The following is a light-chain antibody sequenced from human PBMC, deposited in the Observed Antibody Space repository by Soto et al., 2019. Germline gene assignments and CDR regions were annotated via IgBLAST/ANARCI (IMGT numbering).Light chain of an antibody. J-gene: IGLJ2*01. CDR2: GNS. CDR1: SSNIGAGYD. Sequence: QSVLTQPPSVSGAPGQRVTISCTGSSSNIGAGYDVHWYQQLPGTAPKLLIYGNSNRPSGVPDRFSGSKSGTSASLAITGLQAEDEADYYCQSYDSSLSAFVVFGGGTQLTV. V-gene: IGLV1-40*01. CDR3: QSYDSSLSAFVV.